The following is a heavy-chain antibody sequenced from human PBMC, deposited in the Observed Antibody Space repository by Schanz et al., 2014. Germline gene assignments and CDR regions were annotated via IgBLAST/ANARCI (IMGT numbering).Heavy chain of an antibody. CDR3: ARDSGSHYLVDY. J-gene: IGHJ4*02. D-gene: IGHD1-26*01. V-gene: IGHV3-9*01. Sequence: EVQVLESGEGLVEAGGSLRLSCAASGFTFSIYGMSWVRQAPGKGLEWVSGMSWNAGSLGYGDSVKGRFTISRDNAKNSLYLQMNSLRAEDTALYYCARDSGSHYLVDYWGQGTLVNVSS. CDR1: GFTFSIYG. CDR2: MSWNAGSL.